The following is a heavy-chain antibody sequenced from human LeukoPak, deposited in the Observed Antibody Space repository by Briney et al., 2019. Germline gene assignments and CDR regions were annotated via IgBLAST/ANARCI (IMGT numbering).Heavy chain of an antibody. J-gene: IGHJ4*02. CDR2: IYTSGST. CDR1: GGSISSGSYY. Sequence: SQTLSLTCTVSGGSISSGSYYWSWIRQPAGKGLEWIGRIYTSGSTDYNPSLKSRVTISVDTSKNQFSLKLSSVTAADTAVYYCECFDYWGQGTLVTVSS. D-gene: IGHD5/OR15-5a*01. CDR3: ECFDY. V-gene: IGHV4-61*02.